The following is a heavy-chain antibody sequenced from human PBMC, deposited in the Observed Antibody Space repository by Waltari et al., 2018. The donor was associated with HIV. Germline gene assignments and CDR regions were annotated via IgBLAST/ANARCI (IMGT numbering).Heavy chain of an antibody. J-gene: IGHJ3*01. CDR2: INDGGNT. D-gene: IGHD3-22*01. Sequence: QVQLQQWGAGMLKPSETLSLTCAVYGGSFSGYYWSWIRQPPGKGLEWIGEINDGGNTHCNPSLKSRVSMSVDTAKNQFSLKLSAVTAADSGFYFCARVPSMKPRGGTFHAWGQGTMVTVSS. CDR1: GGSFSGYY. CDR3: ARVPSMKPRGGTFHA. V-gene: IGHV4-34*02.